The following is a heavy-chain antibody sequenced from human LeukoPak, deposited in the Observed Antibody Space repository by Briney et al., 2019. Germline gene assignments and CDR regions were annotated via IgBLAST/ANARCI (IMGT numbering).Heavy chain of an antibody. J-gene: IGHJ5*02. V-gene: IGHV3-66*02. CDR1: GFTFSSYS. Sequence: PGGSLRLSCAASGFTFSSYSMNWVRQAPGKGLEWVSVIYSGGSTYYADSVKGRFTISRDNSKNTRYLQMNSLRAEDTAVYYCARDSGTMVRGARGFDPWGQGTLVTVSS. CDR2: IYSGGST. D-gene: IGHD3-10*01. CDR3: ARDSGTMVRGARGFDP.